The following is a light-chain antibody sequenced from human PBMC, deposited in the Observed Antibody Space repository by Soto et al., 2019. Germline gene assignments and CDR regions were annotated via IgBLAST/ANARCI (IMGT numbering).Light chain of an antibody. J-gene: IGKJ5*01. CDR3: QQRSNWPPIT. Sequence: EIVFTQSPATLSLSPGERASLSCRASQSVSSSLAWYQQKPGQAPRLLIYDASNRATGIPARFSGSGSGTDFTLTISSLXPEDFAVYYRQQRSNWPPITFGQGTRLEIK. V-gene: IGKV3-11*01. CDR2: DAS. CDR1: QSVSSS.